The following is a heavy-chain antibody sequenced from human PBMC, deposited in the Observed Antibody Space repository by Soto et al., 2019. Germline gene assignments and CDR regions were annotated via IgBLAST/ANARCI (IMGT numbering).Heavy chain of an antibody. CDR3: ARRRGTSYYYYGMDV. CDR1: GYSFTIYW. J-gene: IGHJ6*02. V-gene: IGHV5-10-1*01. Sequence: PGESLKISCKGSGYSFTIYWISWVRQMPGKGLEWMGRIDPSDSYTNYSPSFQGHVTISADKSISTAYLQWSSLKASDTAMYYCARRRGTSYYYYGMDVWGQGTTVTVSS. D-gene: IGHD2-2*01. CDR2: IDPSDSYT.